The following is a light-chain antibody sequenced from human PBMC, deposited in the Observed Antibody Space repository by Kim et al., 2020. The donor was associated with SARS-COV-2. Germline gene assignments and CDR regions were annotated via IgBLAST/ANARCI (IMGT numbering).Light chain of an antibody. CDR2: SAS. CDR1: QGISNY. CDR3: QNYKSAPRT. V-gene: IGKV1-27*01. J-gene: IGKJ1*01. Sequence: AAVGDRVTMSCRASQGISNYLAWYQQKPGKVPNLLIYSASKLQSGVPSRFSAGGFGTDFTLTISNLQPEDVATYYCQNYKSAPRTFGQGTKVDIK.